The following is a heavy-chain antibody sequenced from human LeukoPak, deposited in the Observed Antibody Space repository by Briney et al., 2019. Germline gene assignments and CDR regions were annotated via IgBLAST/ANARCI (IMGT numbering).Heavy chain of an antibody. CDR2: INHSGST. V-gene: IGHV4-34*01. J-gene: IGHJ4*02. D-gene: IGHD6-13*01. Sequence: PSETLSLTCDVYGGSFSDYSWSWIRQPPGKGLEWIGEINHSGSTKYNPSLKSRVTISVDTSKNHFSLRLNAVTAADTAVYYCARAGRLAPAGLRWGQGTLVTVSS. CDR3: ARAGRLAPAGLR. CDR1: GGSFSDYS.